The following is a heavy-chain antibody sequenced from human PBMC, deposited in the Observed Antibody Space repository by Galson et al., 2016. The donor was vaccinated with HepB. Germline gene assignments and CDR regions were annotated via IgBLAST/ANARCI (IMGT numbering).Heavy chain of an antibody. J-gene: IGHJ6*03. Sequence: SLRLSCAASGFTFSDYYMAWIRQAPGKGLEWVSYIRASGSFAVDADSVRGRFTISRANAKNTMYLHMNGLRAEDTALYYCVRDHCTTGVCLYHHYHMDVWGKGTTVTVSS. V-gene: IGHV3-11*03. D-gene: IGHD1-1*01. CDR3: VRDHCTTGVCLYHHYHMDV. CDR2: IRASGSFA. CDR1: GFTFSDYY.